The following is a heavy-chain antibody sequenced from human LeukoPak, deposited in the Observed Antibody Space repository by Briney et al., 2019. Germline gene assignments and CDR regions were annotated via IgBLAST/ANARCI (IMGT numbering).Heavy chain of an antibody. CDR2: IYHGGST. J-gene: IGHJ4*02. CDR1: GYSISSGYY. V-gene: IGHV4-38-2*02. Sequence: SETLSLTCTISGYSISSGYYWGWIRQPPGKGLEWIGNIYHGGSTYYNPSLKSRVTISVDTSKNQFSLKLSSVTAADTAVYYCARESEVGGGNSAFDYWGQGTLVTVSS. D-gene: IGHD1-26*01. CDR3: ARESEVGGGNSAFDY.